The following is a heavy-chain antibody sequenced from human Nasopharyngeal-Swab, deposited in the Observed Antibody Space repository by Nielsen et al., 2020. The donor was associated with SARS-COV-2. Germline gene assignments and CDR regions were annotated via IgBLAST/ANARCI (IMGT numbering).Heavy chain of an antibody. V-gene: IGHV1-8*02. CDR1: GYIFTSYG. J-gene: IGHJ4*02. Sequence: ASVKVSCKASGYIFTSYGISWVRQAPGQGLEWMGWMNPNSGNTGYAQKFQGRVTMTRNTSISTAYMELSSLRSEDTAVYYCARGRGWYDFWSGYPDYWGQGTLVTVSS. CDR3: ARGRGWYDFWSGYPDY. D-gene: IGHD3-3*01. CDR2: MNPNSGNT.